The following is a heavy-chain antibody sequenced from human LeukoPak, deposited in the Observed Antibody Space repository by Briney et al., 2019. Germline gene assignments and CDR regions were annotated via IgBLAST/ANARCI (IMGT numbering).Heavy chain of an antibody. Sequence: PGGSLRLSCAASGFTFSSYAMHWVRQAPGKGLEWVAVISYDGSNKYYADSVKGRFTISRDNSKNTLYLQMNSLRAEDTAVYYCARDVATAEVGGYYYGMDAWGQGTTVTVSS. CDR1: GFTFSSYA. CDR3: ARDVATAEVGGYYYGMDA. D-gene: IGHD6-13*01. V-gene: IGHV3-30-3*01. J-gene: IGHJ6*02. CDR2: ISYDGSNK.